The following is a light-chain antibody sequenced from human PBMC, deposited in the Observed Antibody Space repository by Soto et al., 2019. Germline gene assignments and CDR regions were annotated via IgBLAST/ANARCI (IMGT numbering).Light chain of an antibody. V-gene: IGKV3-15*01. J-gene: IGKJ2*01. CDR2: GAS. CDR3: QQYDNWPSYT. Sequence: EIVMTQSPATLSVSSGERATLSCRASQSVSSKLAWYQKKPGQAPRLLIYGASTRATGISDRFSGSGSGTEVTLTISSLQSEDSALYYCQQYDNWPSYTFGQGTKLEIK. CDR1: QSVSSK.